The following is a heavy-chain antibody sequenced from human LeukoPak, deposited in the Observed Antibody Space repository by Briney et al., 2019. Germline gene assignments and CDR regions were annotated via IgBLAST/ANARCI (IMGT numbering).Heavy chain of an antibody. J-gene: IGHJ3*02. CDR3: ARDRDVVWALSTVRGDFDI. Sequence: ASVKVSCKAPGYTFTSYYIHWVRQAPGQGLEWMGIITPSGGSTNYAQKFQGRVTMTTETSTNTAYMELRSLRSDDTAVYYCARDRDVVWALSTVRGDFDIWGQGTMVTVSS. D-gene: IGHD4-17*01. CDR2: ITPSGGST. V-gene: IGHV1-46*01. CDR1: GYTFTSYY.